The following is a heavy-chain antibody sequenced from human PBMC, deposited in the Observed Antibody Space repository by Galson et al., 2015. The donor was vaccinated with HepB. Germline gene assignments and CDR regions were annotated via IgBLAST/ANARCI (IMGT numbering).Heavy chain of an antibody. CDR1: GFTFDDYA. V-gene: IGHV3-9*01. D-gene: IGHD2-2*01. CDR3: AKDRGGGCSSTSCYKWDAFDI. CDR2: ISWNSGSI. J-gene: IGHJ3*02. Sequence: SLRLSCAASGFTFDDYAMHWVRQAPGKGLEWVSGISWNSGSIGYADSVKGRFTISRDNAKNSLYLQMNSLRAEDTALYYCAKDRGGGCSSTSCYKWDAFDIWGQGTMVTVSS.